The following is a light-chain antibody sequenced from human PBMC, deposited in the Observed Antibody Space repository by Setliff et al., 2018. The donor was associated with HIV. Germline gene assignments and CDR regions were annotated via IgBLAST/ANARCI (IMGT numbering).Light chain of an antibody. J-gene: IGLJ1*01. Sequence: QSALTQPASVSGSPGQSITISCTGTSSDVGGYNYVSWYQQHPGKAPKLIIYEVIYRPSGVSNRFSGSKSGNTASLTISGLQAEDESDYYCCSYTRTNCEVLGTGTKGTVL. CDR3: CSYTRTNCEV. V-gene: IGLV2-14*01. CDR2: EVI. CDR1: SSDVGGYNY.